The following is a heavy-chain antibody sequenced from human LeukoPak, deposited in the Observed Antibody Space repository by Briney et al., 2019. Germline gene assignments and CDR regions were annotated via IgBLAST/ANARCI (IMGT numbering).Heavy chain of an antibody. D-gene: IGHD3-10*01. CDR2: ISADGGTT. V-gene: IGHV3-64*01. CDR1: GFNFRAYG. CDR3: ARGRGGAPFDY. Sequence: GGSLRLSCAASGFNFRAYGMHWVRQAPGQGLEYVAAISADGGTTWHSNSVNGRFTISRDTSKNTLYLQMGRLKTEDTALYYCARGRGGAPFDYWGQGILVTVSS. J-gene: IGHJ4*02.